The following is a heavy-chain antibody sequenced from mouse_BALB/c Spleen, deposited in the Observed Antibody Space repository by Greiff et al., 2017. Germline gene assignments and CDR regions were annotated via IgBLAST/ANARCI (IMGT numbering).Heavy chain of an antibody. J-gene: IGHJ2*01. Sequence: QVQLKESGAELAKPGASVKMSCKASGYTFTSYWMHWVKQRPGQGLEWIGYINPSTGYTEYNQKFKDKATLTADKSASTAYMQLSSLTSEDSAVYYGARKRFDDWGQGTTLTVAS. CDR2: INPSTGYT. CDR1: GYTFTSYW. CDR3: ARKRFDD. V-gene: IGHV1-7*01.